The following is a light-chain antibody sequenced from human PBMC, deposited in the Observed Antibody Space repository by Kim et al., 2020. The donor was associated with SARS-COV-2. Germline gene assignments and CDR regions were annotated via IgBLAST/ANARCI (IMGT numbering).Light chain of an antibody. J-gene: IGLJ2*01. V-gene: IGLV7-43*01. CDR2: NTS. Sequence: QAVVTQEPSLTVSPGGTVTLTCASSTGAVTSGYFPSWFQQKVGQAPRAPIFNTSNKHSWTPARFSGSLLGGKAALTLSGVQPEDEADYYCQLYYGAALVLFGGGTQLTVL. CDR1: TGAVTSGYF. CDR3: QLYYGAALVL.